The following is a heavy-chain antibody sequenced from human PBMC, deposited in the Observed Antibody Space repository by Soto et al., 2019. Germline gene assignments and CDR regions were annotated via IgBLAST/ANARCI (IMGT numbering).Heavy chain of an antibody. CDR3: ARLPRLGYCSSTSCPPGISYYYGMDV. V-gene: IGHV4-39*01. Sequence: SETLSLTCTVSGGSISSSSYYWGWIRQPPGKGLEWIGSIYYSGSTYYNPSLKSRVTISVDTSENQFSLKLSSVTAADTAVYYCARLPRLGYCSSTSCPPGISYYYGMDVWGQGTTVTVSS. CDR2: IYYSGST. CDR1: GGSISSSSYY. D-gene: IGHD2-2*01. J-gene: IGHJ6*02.